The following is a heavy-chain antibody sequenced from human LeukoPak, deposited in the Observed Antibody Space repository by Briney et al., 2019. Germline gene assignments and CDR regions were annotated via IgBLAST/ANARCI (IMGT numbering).Heavy chain of an antibody. J-gene: IGHJ6*02. CDR1: GYTLTELS. Sequence: GASVKVSCKVSGYTLTELSLHWVRQAPGKGLEWMGRFDPEDGETIYAQKFQGRVTMTEDTSTDTAYMELSSLRSEDTAVYYCATVKDSSGYYYRSADYYYYGMDVWGQGTTVTVSS. CDR2: FDPEDGET. D-gene: IGHD3-22*01. V-gene: IGHV1-24*01. CDR3: ATVKDSSGYYYRSADYYYYGMDV.